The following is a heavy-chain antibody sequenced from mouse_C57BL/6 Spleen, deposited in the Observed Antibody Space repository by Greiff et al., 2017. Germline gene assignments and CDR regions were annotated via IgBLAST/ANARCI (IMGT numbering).Heavy chain of an antibody. Sequence: VQLQQPGTELVKPGASVKLSCKASGYTFTDYNMDWVKQSHGKSLEWIGDINPNNGGTIYNQKFKGKATLTVDKSSSTAYMELRSLTSEDTAVYYCARRGSPYWYFDVWGTGTTVTVSS. J-gene: IGHJ1*03. V-gene: IGHV1-18*01. CDR3: ARRGSPYWYFDV. D-gene: IGHD1-1*02. CDR1: GYTFTDYN. CDR2: INPNNGGT.